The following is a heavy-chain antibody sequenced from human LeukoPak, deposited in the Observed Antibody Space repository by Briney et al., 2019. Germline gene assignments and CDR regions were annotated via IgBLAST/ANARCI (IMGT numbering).Heavy chain of an antibody. D-gene: IGHD3-3*01. CDR1: GYTFTSHG. Sequence: ASVTVSCKASGYTFTSHGISWARQASGQGLEWMGRISAYNGNTNYAQKLQGRVTMTTDTSTSTAYMELRSLRSDDTAVYYCARCSVPAYYDFWSGYPHFDYWGQGTLVTVSS. CDR3: ARCSVPAYYDFWSGYPHFDY. V-gene: IGHV1-18*01. J-gene: IGHJ4*02. CDR2: ISAYNGNT.